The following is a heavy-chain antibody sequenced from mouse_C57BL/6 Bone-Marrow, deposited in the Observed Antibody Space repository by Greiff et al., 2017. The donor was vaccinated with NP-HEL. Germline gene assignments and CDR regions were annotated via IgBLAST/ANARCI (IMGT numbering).Heavy chain of an antibody. V-gene: IGHV1-54*01. Sequence: QVQLQQSGAELVRPGTSVKVSCKASGYAFTNYLIEWVKQRPGQGLEWIGVINPGSGGTNYNEKFKGKANLTADKSSSTAYMQFSSLTSEDSAVYFCARGGIYYDYAWFAYWGQGTLVTVSA. CDR2: INPGSGGT. CDR1: GYAFTNYL. D-gene: IGHD2-4*01. J-gene: IGHJ3*01. CDR3: ARGGIYYDYAWFAY.